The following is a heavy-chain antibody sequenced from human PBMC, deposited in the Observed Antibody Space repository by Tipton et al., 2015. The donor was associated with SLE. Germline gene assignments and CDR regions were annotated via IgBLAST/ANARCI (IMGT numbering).Heavy chain of an antibody. CDR2: IYYSGST. CDR3: ARPTGDNFDY. J-gene: IGHJ4*02. D-gene: IGHD7-27*01. V-gene: IGHV4-39*01. CDR1: GGSIFSSTYY. Sequence: TLSLTCTVSGGSIFSSTYYWGWIRQPPGKGLEWIGSIYYSGSTYYNPSLKSRVTISVDTSKNQFSLKLSSVTAADTAVYYCARPTGDNFDYWGQGILVTVSS.